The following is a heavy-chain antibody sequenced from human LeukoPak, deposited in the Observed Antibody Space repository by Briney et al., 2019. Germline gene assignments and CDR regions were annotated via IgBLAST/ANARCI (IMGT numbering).Heavy chain of an antibody. J-gene: IGHJ4*02. CDR3: ARKSRPAYYYDSSGYYWRLSYYFDY. CDR1: GGSFSGYY. CDR2: INHSGST. D-gene: IGHD3-22*01. V-gene: IGHV4-34*01. Sequence: SETLSLTCAVYGGSFSGYYWSWIRQPPGKGLEWIGEINHSGSTNYNPSLKSRVTISVDTSKNQFSLKLSSVTAADTAVYYCARKSRPAYYYDSSGYYWRLSYYFDYWGQGTLVTVSS.